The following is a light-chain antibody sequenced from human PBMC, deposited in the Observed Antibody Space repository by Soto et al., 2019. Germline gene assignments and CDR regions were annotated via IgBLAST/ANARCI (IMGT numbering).Light chain of an antibody. V-gene: IGLV2-14*01. CDR3: SSYTTSSTL. CDR1: SSDVGSYNY. Sequence: QSVLTQPASVSGSPGQSITISCTGTSSDVGSYNYVSWYQQHPGKAPKLMIYEVSYRPSGISSRFSGSKSGNTASLTISGLQTEDEADYYCSSYTTSSTLFGSGTKVTV. J-gene: IGLJ1*01. CDR2: EVS.